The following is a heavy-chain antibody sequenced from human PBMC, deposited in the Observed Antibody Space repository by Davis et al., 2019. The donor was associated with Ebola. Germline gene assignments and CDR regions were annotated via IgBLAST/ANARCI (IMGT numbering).Heavy chain of an antibody. V-gene: IGHV1-18*01. CDR2: ISAYNGHT. CDR1: GGTFSSYG. Sequence: ASVKVSCKASGGTFSSYGISWVRQAPGQGLEWMAWISAYNGHTNYAQKFQGRLTLTTDTSRSTAYMELRSLTSDDTAEYFCARGRNGGWDFDYWGQGTLVTVSS. D-gene: IGHD6-19*01. J-gene: IGHJ4*02. CDR3: ARGRNGGWDFDY.